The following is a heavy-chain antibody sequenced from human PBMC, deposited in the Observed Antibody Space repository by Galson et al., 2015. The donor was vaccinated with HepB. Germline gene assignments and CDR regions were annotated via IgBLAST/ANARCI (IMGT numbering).Heavy chain of an antibody. J-gene: IGHJ3*02. CDR3: AREWCSGGSCYSLPDAFDI. CDR1: GGSISSYY. D-gene: IGHD2-15*01. Sequence: QVQLQESGPGLVKPSETLSLTCTVSGGSISSYYWSWIRQPPGKGLEWIGYIYYSGSTNYNPSLKSRVTISVDTSKNQFSLKLSSVTAADTAVYYCAREWCSGGSCYSLPDAFDIWGQGTMVTVSS. V-gene: IGHV4-59*01. CDR2: IYYSGST.